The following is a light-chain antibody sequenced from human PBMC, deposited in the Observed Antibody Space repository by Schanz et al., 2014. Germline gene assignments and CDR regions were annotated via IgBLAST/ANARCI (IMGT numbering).Light chain of an antibody. CDR3: QQRSNWPPTIT. CDR1: QSVSRY. CDR2: GAS. Sequence: EIVMTQSPATLSVSPGERATLSCRASQSVSRYLAWYQQKPGQAPRLLIYGASNRATGIPARFSGSGSGTDFTLTISGLEPEDFALYYCQQRSNWPPTITFGGGTKVEIK. J-gene: IGKJ4*01. V-gene: IGKV3-11*01.